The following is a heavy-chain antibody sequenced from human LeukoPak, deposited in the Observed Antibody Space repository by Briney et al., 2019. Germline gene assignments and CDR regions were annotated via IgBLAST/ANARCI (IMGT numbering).Heavy chain of an antibody. CDR1: GGSFSGYY. V-gene: IGHV4-34*12. CDR2: VFYTGKT. CDR3: ARVFDS. Sequence: PSETLSLTCAVYGGSFSGYYWSWIRQPPVKGLEWIGDVFYTGKTNYNPSLRGRATISIDTSKTQFSLKLTYVTAADSAVYYCARVFDSWGQGTLVTVSS. J-gene: IGHJ4*02.